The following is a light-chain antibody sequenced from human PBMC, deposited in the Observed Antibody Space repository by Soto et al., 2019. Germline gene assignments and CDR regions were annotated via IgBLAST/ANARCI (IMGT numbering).Light chain of an antibody. CDR1: NSKIGTNT. V-gene: IGLV1-44*01. Sequence: QSVLTQPPSASGTPGQRVTISCSGSNSKIGTNTVNWYQHLPGSAPKLLIYSNNQRPSGVPDRFSGSKSGTSASLAISGLQPDDEADYYCEAWDGSLNVLLFGGGTKLTVL. CDR3: EAWDGSLNVLL. J-gene: IGLJ2*01. CDR2: SNN.